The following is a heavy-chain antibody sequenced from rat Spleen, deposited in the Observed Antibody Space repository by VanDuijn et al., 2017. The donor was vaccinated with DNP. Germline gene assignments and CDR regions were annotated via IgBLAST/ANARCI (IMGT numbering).Heavy chain of an antibody. V-gene: IGHV3-1*01. CDR3: ARHDQLRGFAY. D-gene: IGHD1-10*01. J-gene: IGHJ3*01. CDR1: GYSITSNY. Sequence: EVQLQESGPGLVKPSQSLSLTCSVTGYSITSNYWGWIRKFPGNKMEWMGYISYSGSTSYNPSLKSQISITRDTSKNQFFLQLTSVTTEDTATYYCARHDQLRGFAYWGQGTLVTVSS. CDR2: ISYSGST.